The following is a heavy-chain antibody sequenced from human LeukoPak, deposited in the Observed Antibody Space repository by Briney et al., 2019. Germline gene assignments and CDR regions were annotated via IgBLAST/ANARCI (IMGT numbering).Heavy chain of an antibody. Sequence: SVKVSCKASGGTFSSYAISWVRQAPGQGLEWMGGIIPIFGTANYAQKFQGRVTITEDESTSTAYMELSSLRSEDTAVYYCARALVGSTGVFDYWGQGTLVSVSS. CDR3: ARALVGSTGVFDY. J-gene: IGHJ4*02. D-gene: IGHD3-10*01. CDR2: IIPIFGTA. V-gene: IGHV1-69*01. CDR1: GGTFSSYA.